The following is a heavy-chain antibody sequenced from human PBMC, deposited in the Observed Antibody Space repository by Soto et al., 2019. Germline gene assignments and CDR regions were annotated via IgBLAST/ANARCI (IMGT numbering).Heavy chain of an antibody. CDR3: ARSAGWYAVHS. CDR1: GDSVSSPYY. CDR2: VFHTGTT. J-gene: IGHJ4*02. V-gene: IGHV4-4*02. D-gene: IGHD6-19*01. Sequence: QVQLQESGPGLVKPSGTLSLTCAVSGDSVSSPYYWCWVRQPPGKGLEWIGEVFHTGTTSYNPSLWSRVTISMDKSNNQFSLDLSYVTAADTAVYYCARSAGWYAVHSWGPGTLVIVSS.